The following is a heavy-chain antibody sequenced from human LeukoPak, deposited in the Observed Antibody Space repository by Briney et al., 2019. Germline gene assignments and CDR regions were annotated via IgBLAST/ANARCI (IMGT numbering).Heavy chain of an antibody. CDR3: AKASSGWYGGDWFDP. Sequence: SGGSLRLSCAASGFTFSSYGMHWVRQAPGKGLEWVSVISYDGSNKYYADSVKGRFTISRDNSKNMLYLQMNSLRAEDTAVYYCAKASSGWYGGDWFDPWGQGTLVTVSS. V-gene: IGHV3-30*18. D-gene: IGHD6-19*01. J-gene: IGHJ5*02. CDR2: ISYDGSNK. CDR1: GFTFSSYG.